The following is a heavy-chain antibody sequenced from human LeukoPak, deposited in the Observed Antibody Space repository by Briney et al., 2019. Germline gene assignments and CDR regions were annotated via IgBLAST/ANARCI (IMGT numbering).Heavy chain of an antibody. J-gene: IGHJ4*02. CDR3: ARDYRWLGWGIAVGGRVLDY. CDR1: GYTFTGYY. D-gene: IGHD6-19*01. CDR2: INPNSGGT. Sequence: ASVKVSCKASGYTFTGYYMHWVRQAPGQGLEWMGRINPNSGGTNYAQKFQGRVTMTRDTSISTAYMELSRLRSDDTAVYYCARDYRWLGWGIAVGGRVLDYWGQGTLVTVSS. V-gene: IGHV1-2*06.